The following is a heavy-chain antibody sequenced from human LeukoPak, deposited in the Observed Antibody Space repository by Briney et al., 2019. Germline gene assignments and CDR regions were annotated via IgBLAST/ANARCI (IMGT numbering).Heavy chain of an antibody. J-gene: IGHJ4*02. CDR3: ARDKYSSSSEPYFDY. CDR2: IYYSGST. CDR1: GGSISSYY. V-gene: IGHV4-59*01. D-gene: IGHD6-6*01. Sequence: PSETLSLTCTVSGGSISSYYWSWIRQPPGKGLEWIGYIYYSGSTNYNPSLKSRVTISVDTSKNQFSLKLSSVTAADTAVYYCARDKYSSSSEPYFDYWGQGTLVTVSS.